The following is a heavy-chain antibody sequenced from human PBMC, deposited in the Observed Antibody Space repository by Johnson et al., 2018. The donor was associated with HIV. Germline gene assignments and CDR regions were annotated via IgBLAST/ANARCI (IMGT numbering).Heavy chain of an antibody. CDR2: ISGGGGT. V-gene: IGHV3-66*03. D-gene: IGHD2-21*01. CDR3: AKSPLGVGIFSAFDI. J-gene: IGHJ3*02. Sequence: VQLVESGGALIQPGGSLRLSCAASGFTVSGDHMSWVRQAPGKGLEWVSVISGGGGTYYADSVKGRFTISIDNSNNTLYLQMNSLRAEDTAVYYCAKSPLGVGIFSAFDIWGQGTMVTVSS. CDR1: GFTVSGDH.